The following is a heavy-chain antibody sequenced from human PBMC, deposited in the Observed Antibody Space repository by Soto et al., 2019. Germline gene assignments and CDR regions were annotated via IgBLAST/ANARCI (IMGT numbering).Heavy chain of an antibody. D-gene: IGHD2-15*01. CDR3: AAAPRF. Sequence: SLTCSVAGGNISGYYWSWIRQTPEKGLEWIGYIYYSGSTNYNPPLKSRVTILIDMSKNQFSLEVTSVTAADTAVYYCAAAPRFWGQGILVTVSS. V-gene: IGHV4-59*01. CDR1: GGNISGYY. J-gene: IGHJ4*02. CDR2: IYYSGST.